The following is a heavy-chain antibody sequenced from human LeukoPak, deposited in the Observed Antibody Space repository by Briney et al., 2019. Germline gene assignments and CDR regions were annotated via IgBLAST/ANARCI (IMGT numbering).Heavy chain of an antibody. Sequence: SETLPLTCTVSGGSITGFHWSWIRQPPGKGLEWIGYIYSNEATEYRPSLRSRVTISADTSKNQFSLKLASVTAADTAIYYCARRNDFDIWGQGTMVTVSS. V-gene: IGHV4-4*08. CDR3: ARRNDFDI. J-gene: IGHJ3*02. CDR2: IYSNEAT. CDR1: GGSITGFH.